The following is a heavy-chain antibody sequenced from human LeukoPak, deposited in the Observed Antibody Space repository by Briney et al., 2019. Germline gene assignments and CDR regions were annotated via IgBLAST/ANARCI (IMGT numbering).Heavy chain of an antibody. J-gene: IGHJ4*02. CDR3: ATFGVIVRNDYYDY. CDR1: GFTFNSSA. V-gene: IGHV3-23*01. D-gene: IGHD3-3*01. CDR2: ISKSDDST. Sequence: GGSLRLSCAASGFTFNSSAMSWVRQTPGKGLQWVSAISKSDDSTYYADSVKGRFTISRDNSNNTLYLQMSSLRAEDTAVYYCATFGVIVRNDYYDYWGQGALVAVSS.